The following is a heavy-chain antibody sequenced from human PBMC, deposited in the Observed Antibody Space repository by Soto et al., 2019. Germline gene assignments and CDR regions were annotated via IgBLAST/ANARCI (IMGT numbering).Heavy chain of an antibody. V-gene: IGHV4-39*01. CDR2: IHYSGST. J-gene: IGHJ4*02. CDR1: GGSISRNIYY. D-gene: IGHD3-22*01. CDR3: ASQHYYDSSGYYVVY. Sequence: PSETLSLTCTVSGGSISRNIYYWGWIRQPPGKGLEWIGNIHYSGSTYYDSSLKSRVTISVDTSKNQFSLKLSSVTAADTAVYYCASQHYYDSSGYYVVYWGQGTLVTVSS.